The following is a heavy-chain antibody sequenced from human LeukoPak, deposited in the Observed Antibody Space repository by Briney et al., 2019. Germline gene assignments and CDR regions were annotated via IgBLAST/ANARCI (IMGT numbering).Heavy chain of an antibody. CDR1: GYSISSGYY. V-gene: IGHV4-38-2*02. D-gene: IGHD3-16*01. Sequence: SETLSLTCTVSGYSISSGYYWGWIRQPPGKGLEWIGSIYHSGSTYYNPSLESRVTISIDTSKNQLSLRLSSVTAADTAVYYCTREKSYGYIRADSWGQGTLVAVSS. CDR2: IYHSGST. J-gene: IGHJ4*02. CDR3: TREKSYGYIRADS.